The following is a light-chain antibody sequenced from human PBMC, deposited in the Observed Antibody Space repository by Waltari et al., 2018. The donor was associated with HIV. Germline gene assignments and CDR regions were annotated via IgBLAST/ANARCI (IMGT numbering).Light chain of an antibody. J-gene: IGKJ5*01. Sequence: EIVLTQSPGIPSLSAGERATLSCRASQSINRSYLAWYQHKPGQAPRLLIYGASNRAAGIPDRFSGSGSGTDFTLTISRLEPDDIAVYYCQQCGSSPITFGQGTRLEI. V-gene: IGKV3-20*01. CDR3: QQCGSSPIT. CDR2: GAS. CDR1: QSINRSY.